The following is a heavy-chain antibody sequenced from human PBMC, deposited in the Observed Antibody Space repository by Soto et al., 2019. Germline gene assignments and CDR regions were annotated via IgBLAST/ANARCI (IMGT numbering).Heavy chain of an antibody. D-gene: IGHD5-12*01. V-gene: IGHV4-31*03. CDR3: ATEVATAYNAEYFQH. Sequence: PSETLSLTCTVSGGSISSGGYYWSWIRQHPGKGLEWIGYIYYSGSTYYNPSLKSRVTISVDTSKNQFSLKLSSVTAADTAVYYCATEVATAYNAEYFQHWGQGTLVTVSS. J-gene: IGHJ1*01. CDR2: IYYSGST. CDR1: GGSISSGGYY.